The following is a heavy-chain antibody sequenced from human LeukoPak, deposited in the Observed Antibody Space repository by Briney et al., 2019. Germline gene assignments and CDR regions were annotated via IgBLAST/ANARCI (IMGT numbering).Heavy chain of an antibody. Sequence: GRSLRLSCAASGFTFSSYGMHWVRQAPGKGLEWVAVISYDGSNKYYADSVKGRFTISRDNSKNTLYLQMNSLRAEDTAVYYCATVNWNYPFQHWGQGTLVTVSS. J-gene: IGHJ1*01. CDR3: ATVNWNYPFQH. CDR1: GFTFSSYG. CDR2: ISYDGSNK. V-gene: IGHV3-30*03. D-gene: IGHD1-7*01.